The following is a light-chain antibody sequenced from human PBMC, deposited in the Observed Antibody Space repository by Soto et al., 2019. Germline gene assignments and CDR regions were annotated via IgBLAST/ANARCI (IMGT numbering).Light chain of an antibody. CDR3: QQYNNWPGT. V-gene: IGKV3-15*01. J-gene: IGKJ3*01. CDR1: QSVSSN. CDR2: GAS. Sequence: EIVMTQSPATLSVSAGESATLSCRASQSVSSNLAWYQQKPGQAPRLLIYGASTRATGIPARFSGSGSGTEFTLTISSLQSEDFAVYYCQQYNNWPGTFGPGTKVDIK.